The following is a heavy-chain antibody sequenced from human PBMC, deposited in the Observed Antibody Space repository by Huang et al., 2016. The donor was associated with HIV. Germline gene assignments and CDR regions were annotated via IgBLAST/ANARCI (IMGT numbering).Heavy chain of an antibody. J-gene: IGHJ4*02. CDR2: IFPDDSDT. D-gene: IGHD6-6*01. Sequence: VQLVQSGAEVKKPGESLKISCKGSGYSFSSYWIAWVRQMPGKGLEWVGIIFPDDSDTPYRPSFEGQVTISADKSIGTAYLQWSSLKASDTAMYYCARRFSSSSGYFDYWGQGSLVTVSS. V-gene: IGHV5-51*01. CDR3: ARRFSSSSGYFDY. CDR1: GYSFSSYW.